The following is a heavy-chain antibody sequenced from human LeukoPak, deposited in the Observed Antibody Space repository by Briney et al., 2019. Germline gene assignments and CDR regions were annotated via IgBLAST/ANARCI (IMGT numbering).Heavy chain of an antibody. CDR2: IYHSGST. CDR1: GYSISSGYY. D-gene: IGHD6-13*01. Sequence: KPSETLSLTCAVSGYSISSGYYWGWIRQPPGKGLEWIGSIYHSGSTYYNQSLKSRVTISVDTSKNQFSLKLSSITAADTAVYFCARERAAAGNGAIDYWGQGTLVTVSS. CDR3: ARERAAAGNGAIDY. J-gene: IGHJ4*02. V-gene: IGHV4-38-2*01.